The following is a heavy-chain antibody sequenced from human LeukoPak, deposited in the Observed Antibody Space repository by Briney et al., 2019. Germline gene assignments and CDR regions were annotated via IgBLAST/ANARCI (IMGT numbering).Heavy chain of an antibody. J-gene: IGHJ4*02. V-gene: IGHV3-48*04. D-gene: IGHD1-1*01. CDR1: GFTFSSYS. Sequence: PGGSLRLSCAASGFTFSSYSMNWVRQAPGKGLEWVSYISSSSTIYYADSVKGRFTISRDNAKNSLYLQMNSLRAEDTAVYYCARARFGTAGADYWGQGTLVTVSS. CDR2: ISSSSTI. CDR3: ARARFGTAGADY.